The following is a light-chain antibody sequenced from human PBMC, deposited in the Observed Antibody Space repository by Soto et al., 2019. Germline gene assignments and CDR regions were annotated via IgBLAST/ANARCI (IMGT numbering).Light chain of an antibody. CDR3: YSYVGSLS. CDR2: EVS. J-gene: IGLJ2*01. CDR1: SSDVGSHNF. V-gene: IGLV2-23*02. Sequence: QSALTQPASVSGSPGQSITISCTGTSSDVGSHNFVSWYQQHPGKAPELMIYEVSKRPSGVSNRFSGSKSGNTASATISGLQAEDEADYYCYSYVGSLSFGGGTKLTVL.